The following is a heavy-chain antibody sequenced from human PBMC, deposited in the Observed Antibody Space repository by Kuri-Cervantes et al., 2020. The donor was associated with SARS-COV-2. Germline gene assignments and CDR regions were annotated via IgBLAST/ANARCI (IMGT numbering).Heavy chain of an antibody. Sequence: SVKVSCKASGGTFSSYAISWVRQAPGQGLEWMGGIIPIFGTANYAQKFQGRVTITRDTSASTAYMELSSLRSEDTAVYYCARLNFGVRCYYGMDVWGQGTTVTVSS. CDR2: IIPIFGTA. V-gene: IGHV1-69*05. D-gene: IGHD3-3*01. J-gene: IGHJ6*02. CDR1: GGTFSSYA. CDR3: ARLNFGVRCYYGMDV.